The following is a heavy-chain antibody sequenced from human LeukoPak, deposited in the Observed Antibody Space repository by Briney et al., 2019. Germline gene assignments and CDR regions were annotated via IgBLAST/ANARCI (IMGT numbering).Heavy chain of an antibody. CDR1: GFTFSTYD. V-gene: IGHV3-30*02. D-gene: IGHD1-26*01. CDR2: IRYDGSDK. Sequence: GGSRRLSCAASGFTFSTYDMHWVRQAPGKGLEWVSFIRYDGSDKLYADSVKGRFTVSRDNSKNTLYLQMNSLRPEDTAVYYCAKRGGSYIGYFDYWGQGTLVTVSS. CDR3: AKRGGSYIGYFDY. J-gene: IGHJ4*02.